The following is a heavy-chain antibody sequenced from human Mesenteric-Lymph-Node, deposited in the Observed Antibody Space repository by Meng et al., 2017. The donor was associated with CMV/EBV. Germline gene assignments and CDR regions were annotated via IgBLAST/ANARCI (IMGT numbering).Heavy chain of an antibody. V-gene: IGHV1-18*01. CDR2: ISTYNGDT. Sequence: ASVKVSCKASAYTFTSYGLIWVRQAPGQGLEWMGWISTYNGDTNYAQKFQGRVTMTTDTSTSTAYMELRSLRSDDTAVYYCARDSARKAFDIWGQGTMVTVSS. CDR3: ARDSARKAFDI. D-gene: IGHD1-14*01. J-gene: IGHJ3*02. CDR1: AYTFTSYG.